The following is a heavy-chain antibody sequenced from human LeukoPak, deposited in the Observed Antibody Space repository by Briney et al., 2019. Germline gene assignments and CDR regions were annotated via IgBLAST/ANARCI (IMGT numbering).Heavy chain of an antibody. D-gene: IGHD1-26*01. J-gene: IGHJ4*02. CDR3: ARGGRGSYFGG. CDR2: INHSGST. CDR1: GGSFSGYY. V-gene: IGHV4-34*01. Sequence: SETLSLTCAVYGGSFSGYYWSWIRQPPGKGLEWIGEINHSGSTNYNPSLKSRVTISVDTSKNQFSLKLSSVTAADTAVYYCARGGRGSYFGGWGQGTLVTVSS.